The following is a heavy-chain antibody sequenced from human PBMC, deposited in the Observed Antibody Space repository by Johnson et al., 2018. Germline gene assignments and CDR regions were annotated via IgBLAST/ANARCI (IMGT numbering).Heavy chain of an antibody. D-gene: IGHD2-21*01. CDR3: ARDAYCGANCYWYMDV. J-gene: IGHJ6*03. CDR1: GFSVSDYY. CDR2: ISSSGTRR. V-gene: IGHV3-11*04. Sequence: QVQLVQSGGGLVKPGGSLRLSCTASGFSVSDYYMSWIRQAPGKGLEWVSYISSSGTRRYYAASVTGRFTISRDKAKNSLYLQMNSLRAEDTAVYYCARDAYCGANCYWYMDVWGKGTTVTVSS.